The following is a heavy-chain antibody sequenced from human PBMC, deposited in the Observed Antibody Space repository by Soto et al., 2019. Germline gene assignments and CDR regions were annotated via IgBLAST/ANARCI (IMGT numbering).Heavy chain of an antibody. CDR1: GFTFSSYA. CDR2: ISYDGSNG. CDR3: AKELEI. V-gene: IGHV3-30*18. J-gene: IGHJ3*02. Sequence: VQLLESGGGLVQPGGSLRLSCAASGFTFSSYAMSWVRQAPGKGLEWVAVISYDGSNGYYAESVKGRFTISRDNSKNTLYLQMNSLRAEDAAVYYCAKELEIWGQGTMVTVSS. D-gene: IGHD1-1*01.